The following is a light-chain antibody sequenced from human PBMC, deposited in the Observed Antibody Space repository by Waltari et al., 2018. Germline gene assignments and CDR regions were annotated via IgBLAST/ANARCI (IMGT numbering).Light chain of an antibody. J-gene: IGLJ2*01. Sequence: SYDLTQPPSVSVSPGQPARITSSGDNFAHKYTCWYRQKPGQSPVLLIYEDTKRPPGIPERFSGANSGNTATLTISGTQAMDEADYYCQAWDRSRVFGGGTKLTVL. CDR2: EDT. V-gene: IGLV3-1*01. CDR3: QAWDRSRV. CDR1: NFAHKY.